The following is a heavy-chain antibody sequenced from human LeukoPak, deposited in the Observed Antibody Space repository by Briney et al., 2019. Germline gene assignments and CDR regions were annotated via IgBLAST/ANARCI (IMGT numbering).Heavy chain of an antibody. V-gene: IGHV4-39*01. CDR3: ARLEIYGSGSYYKSPGFFDL. CDR1: GGSISSSSYY. Sequence: SETLSLTCTVSGGSISSSSYYWGWIRQPPGKGLEWIGSIYYSGSTYYNPSLKSRVTISLDTSKNQFSLKLSSVTAADTAVYYCARLEIYGSGSYYKSPGFFDLWGRGTLVTVSS. D-gene: IGHD3-10*01. CDR2: IYYSGST. J-gene: IGHJ2*01.